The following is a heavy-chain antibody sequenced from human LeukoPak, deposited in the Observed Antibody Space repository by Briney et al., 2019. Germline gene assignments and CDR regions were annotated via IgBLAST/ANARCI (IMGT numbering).Heavy chain of an antibody. CDR2: ISGNGGST. J-gene: IGHJ4*02. V-gene: IGHV3-64D*09. CDR1: GFTFSSYA. Sequence: GGSLRLSCSVSGFTFSSYAIHWVRQAPGKGLEYVSAISGNGGSTYYADSVKGRFTISRDNSKNTLYLQMSSLRVEDTAVYYFVKWGVSYRGYDWDYWGQGTLVTVSS. CDR3: VKWGVSYRGYDWDY. D-gene: IGHD5-12*01.